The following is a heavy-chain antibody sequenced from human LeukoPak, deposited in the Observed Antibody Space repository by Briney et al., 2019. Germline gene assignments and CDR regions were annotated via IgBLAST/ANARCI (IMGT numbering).Heavy chain of an antibody. CDR2: INHSGST. CDR3: ARGGQGAPTDY. CDR1: GGSFSGYY. J-gene: IGHJ4*02. V-gene: IGHV4-34*01. D-gene: IGHD1-26*01. Sequence: PSETLSLTCAVYGGSFSGYYWSWIRQPPGKGLEWIGEINHSGSTNYNPSLKSRATISVETSKNQFSLKLSSVTAADTAVYYCARGGQGAPTDYWGQGTLVTVSS.